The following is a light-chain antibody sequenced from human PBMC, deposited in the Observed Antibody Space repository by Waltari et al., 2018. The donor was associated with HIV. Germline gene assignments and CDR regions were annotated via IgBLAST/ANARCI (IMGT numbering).Light chain of an antibody. V-gene: IGLV2-14*01. J-gene: IGLJ3*02. CDR1: STAFVGFTF. CDR2: EFT. CDR3: TSYTTSSTRV. Sequence: QSALTQPASFSGSLGQSITIPCSGTSTAFVGFTFFSWYQHHPGKAPKLIIYEFTNRPSGVSNRFSASKSGNTASLTISGLQAEDEADYYCTSYTTSSTRVFGGGTKLTVL.